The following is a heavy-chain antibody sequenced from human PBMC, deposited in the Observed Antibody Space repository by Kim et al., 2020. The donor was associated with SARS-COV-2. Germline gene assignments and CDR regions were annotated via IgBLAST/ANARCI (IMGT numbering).Heavy chain of an antibody. J-gene: IGHJ4*02. V-gene: IGHV3-23*01. CDR3: AKAQTSLHYSFDY. Sequence: GGSLRLSCAAAGFSFTDYAMSWVRETPGKGLEWVSSLSGDSTSIYYADSVKGRFTVFRDNSKNTLYLQMVSLRAEDTALYRCAKAQTSLHYSFDYWGQGALVTVSS. D-gene: IGHD3-10*01. CDR1: GFSFTDYA. CDR2: LSGDSTSI.